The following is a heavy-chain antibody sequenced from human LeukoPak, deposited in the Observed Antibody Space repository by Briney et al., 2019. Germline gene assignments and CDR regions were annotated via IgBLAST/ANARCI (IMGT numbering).Heavy chain of an antibody. CDR3: ARDRGTAMAPGPFDP. Sequence: GGSLRLSCAASGFTFSSYGMNWVRQAPGKGLEWVSSISSSSSYIYYADSVKGRFTISRDNAKNSLYLQMNSLRAEDTAVYYCARDRGTAMAPGPFDPWGQGTLVTVSS. J-gene: IGHJ5*02. V-gene: IGHV3-21*01. D-gene: IGHD5-18*01. CDR2: ISSSSSYI. CDR1: GFTFSSYG.